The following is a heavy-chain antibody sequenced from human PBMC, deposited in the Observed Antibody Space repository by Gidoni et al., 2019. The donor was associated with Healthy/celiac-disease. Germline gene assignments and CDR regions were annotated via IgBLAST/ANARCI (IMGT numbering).Heavy chain of an antibody. D-gene: IGHD5-12*01. V-gene: IGHV4-34*01. CDR1: GGSFSGYD. J-gene: IGHJ4*02. Sequence: QVQLQQWGAGLLKPSETLSLTCAVYGGSFSGYDWSWLRQPPGKWLEWLGEINHSGSTNYNPSLKSRVTISVDTSKNQFSLKLSSVTAADTAVYYCASSHTVAPYYFDYWGQGTLVTVSS. CDR3: ASSHTVAPYYFDY. CDR2: INHSGST.